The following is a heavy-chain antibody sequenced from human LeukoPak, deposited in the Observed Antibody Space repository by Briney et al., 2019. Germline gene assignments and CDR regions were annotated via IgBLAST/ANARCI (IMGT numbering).Heavy chain of an antibody. J-gene: IGHJ3*02. V-gene: IGHV4-30-2*01. CDR2: IYHSGST. D-gene: IGHD6-6*01. Sequence: PSQTLSLTCAVSGGSISSGGYSWSWIRQPPGKGLEWIGYIYHSGSTYYNPSLKSRVTISVDRSKNQFSLKLSSVTAADTAVYYYARAPESMTHYVFDIWGQGTMVTVSS. CDR3: ARAPESMTHYVFDI. CDR1: GGSISSGGYS.